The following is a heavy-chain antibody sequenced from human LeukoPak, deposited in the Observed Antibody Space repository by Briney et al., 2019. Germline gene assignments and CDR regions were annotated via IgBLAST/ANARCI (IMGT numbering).Heavy chain of an antibody. Sequence: GASVKVSCKSSGYSFAGYHMHWVRQAPGQGLEWMGWISAYNGNTNYAQKLQGRVTMTTDTSTSTAYMELRSLRSDDTAVYYCARADYYGSGSILIGVDYWGQGTLVTVSS. CDR1: GYSFAGYH. CDR2: ISAYNGNT. D-gene: IGHD3-10*01. J-gene: IGHJ4*02. CDR3: ARADYYGSGSILIGVDY. V-gene: IGHV1-18*01.